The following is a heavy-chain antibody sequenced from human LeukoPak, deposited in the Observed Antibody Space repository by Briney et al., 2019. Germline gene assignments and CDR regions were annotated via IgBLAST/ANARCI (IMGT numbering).Heavy chain of an antibody. J-gene: IGHJ4*02. Sequence: GGSLRLSCAASGFTFSSYAMSWVRQAPGKGLEWVSAISGSGGSTYYADSVKGRFTISKDNSKNTLYLQMNSLRAEDTAVYYCAKGSSNWRDYYYFDYWGQGTLVTVSS. CDR3: AKGSSNWRDYYYFDY. CDR1: GFTFSSYA. CDR2: ISGSGGST. V-gene: IGHV3-23*01. D-gene: IGHD6-13*01.